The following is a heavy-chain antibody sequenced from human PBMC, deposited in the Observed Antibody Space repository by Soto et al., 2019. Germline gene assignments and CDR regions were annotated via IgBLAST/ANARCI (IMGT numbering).Heavy chain of an antibody. Sequence: KGPWDAPGDTFGYASRYSVRQAPGQGLEWMGWINPHSGATNYAHKFRGRVTMTRDTSIATAYMELTGLRFDDTAVYYWATDLGRGRIPWGQATRVTVSS. V-gene: IGHV1-2*02. CDR1: GDTFGYAS. CDR3: ATDLGRGRIP. D-gene: IGHD6-25*01. J-gene: IGHJ5*02. CDR2: INPHSGAT.